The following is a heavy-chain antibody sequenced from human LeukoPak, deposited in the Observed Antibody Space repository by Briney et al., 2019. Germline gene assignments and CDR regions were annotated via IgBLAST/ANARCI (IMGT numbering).Heavy chain of an antibody. CDR2: KSYDGSNK. J-gene: IGHJ4*02. Sequence: GGSLRLSCAASGFTFNNYAMHWVRQAPGKGLEWVAVKSYDGSNKYYADSVKGRFTISRDNSKNALYLQMNSLRAEDTAVYYCARDGGEQLVGPFDYWGQGTLVTVSS. V-gene: IGHV3-30-3*01. CDR3: ARDGGEQLVGPFDY. CDR1: GFTFNNYA. D-gene: IGHD6-6*01.